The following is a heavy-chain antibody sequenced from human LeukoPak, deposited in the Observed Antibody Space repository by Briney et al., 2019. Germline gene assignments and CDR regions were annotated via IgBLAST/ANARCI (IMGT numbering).Heavy chain of an antibody. J-gene: IGHJ5*02. CDR2: AYYRSKWYN. Sequence: SQTLSLTCAISGDSVSSNSAAWNWVRQSPSRGLEWLGRAYYRSKWYNDYAVSVKSRITINPDTSKNQFSLKLSSVTAADTAVYYCARGPSWFDPWGQGTLVTVSS. V-gene: IGHV6-1*01. CDR1: GDSVSSNSAA. CDR3: ARGPSWFDP.